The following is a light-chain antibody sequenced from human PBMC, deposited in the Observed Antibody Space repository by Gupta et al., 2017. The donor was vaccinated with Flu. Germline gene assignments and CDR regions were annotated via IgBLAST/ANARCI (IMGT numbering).Light chain of an antibody. V-gene: IGLV4-60*01. CDR2: IEESGDY. J-gene: IGLJ1*01. CDR1: NGHHTDI. CDR3: ETWGSDTYV. Sequence: QPVLTPSSSASASLGSSVKLSCTLTNGHHTDILAWHQHRPGRAPPFLMQIEESGDYPKGDGVPDLFSGSTSEADRYLSIAHVEDEDEGDYYCETWGSDTYVFGAGTKVTVL.